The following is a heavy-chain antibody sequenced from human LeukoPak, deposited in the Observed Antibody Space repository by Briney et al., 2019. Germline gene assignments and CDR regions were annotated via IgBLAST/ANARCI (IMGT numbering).Heavy chain of an antibody. Sequence: PSETLSLTCTVSGGSISSSSYYWGWIRQPPGKGLEWIGSIYYSGSTNYNPSLKSRVTISVDTSKNQFSLKLSSVTAADTAVYYCARHVKQRIFLDAFDIGGQGTVVTVSS. D-gene: IGHD3-3*01. CDR3: ARHVKQRIFLDAFDI. CDR1: GGSISSSSYY. V-gene: IGHV4-39*01. J-gene: IGHJ3*02. CDR2: IYYSGST.